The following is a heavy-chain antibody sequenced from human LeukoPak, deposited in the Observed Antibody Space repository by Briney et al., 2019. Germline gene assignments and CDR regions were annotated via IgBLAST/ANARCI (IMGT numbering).Heavy chain of an antibody. D-gene: IGHD7-27*01. V-gene: IGHV3-48*01. Sequence: GGSLRLSCAASGFTFSSYSMNWVRQAPGKGLEWVSYISSSSSTIYYADSVKGRFTISRDNAKNSLYLQMNSLRAEDTAVYYCARATALGYYYYMDVWGKGTTVTVSS. CDR3: ARATALGYYYYMDV. J-gene: IGHJ6*03. CDR2: ISSSSSTI. CDR1: GFTFSSYS.